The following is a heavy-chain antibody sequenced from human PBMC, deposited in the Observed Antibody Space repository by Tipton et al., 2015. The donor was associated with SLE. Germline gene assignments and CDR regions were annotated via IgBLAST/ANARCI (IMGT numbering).Heavy chain of an antibody. Sequence: TLSLTCTVSGGSISSYYWSWIRQPPGKGLEWIGYIYYSGSTNYNPSLKSRVTISVDTSKNQFSLKLSSVTAVDTAVYYCARALGPTIFGVGYWGQGTLVTVSS. CDR2: IYYSGST. V-gene: IGHV4-59*01. CDR3: ARALGPTIFGVGY. J-gene: IGHJ4*02. CDR1: GGSISSYY. D-gene: IGHD3-3*01.